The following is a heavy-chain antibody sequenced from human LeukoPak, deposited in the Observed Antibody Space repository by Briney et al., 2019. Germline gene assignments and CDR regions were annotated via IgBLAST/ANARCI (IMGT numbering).Heavy chain of an antibody. D-gene: IGHD2-2*01. V-gene: IGHV1-46*01. J-gene: IGHJ6*03. Sequence: GASVKVSCKASGYTFTSYYMHWGRQAPGQGLEWMGVINPSGGSTSYAQKFQGRVTMTRDTSISTAYMELSRLRSDDTAVYYCARDVLVVVPAATSYYYYMDVWGKGTTVTVSS. CDR1: GYTFTSYY. CDR2: INPSGGST. CDR3: ARDVLVVVPAATSYYYYMDV.